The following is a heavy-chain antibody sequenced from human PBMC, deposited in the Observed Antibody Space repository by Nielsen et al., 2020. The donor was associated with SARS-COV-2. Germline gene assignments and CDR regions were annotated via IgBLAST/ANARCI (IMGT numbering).Heavy chain of an antibody. J-gene: IGHJ4*02. CDR1: GFTFSSYW. D-gene: IGHD6-19*01. Sequence: GESLKISCAASGFTFSSYWMSWVRQAPGKGLEWVANIKEDGREGYYADSVKGRFTISRDNSKNTLYLQMNSLRAEDTAVYYCGSGWYRANDYWGQGTLVTVSS. CDR2: IKEDGREG. CDR3: GSGWYRANDY. V-gene: IGHV3-7*01.